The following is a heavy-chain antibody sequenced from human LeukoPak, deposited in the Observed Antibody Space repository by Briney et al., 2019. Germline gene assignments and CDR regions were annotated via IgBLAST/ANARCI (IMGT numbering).Heavy chain of an antibody. CDR3: VRTPPNWGFDY. CDR2: MNPNSGNT. D-gene: IGHD7-27*01. V-gene: IGHV1-8*01. CDR1: GYTFTSYD. J-gene: IGHJ4*02. Sequence: ASVKVSCKASGYTFTSYDINWVRQATGQGLEWLGWMNPNSGNTGYAQKFQGRVTMTSDSSISTAYMELSSLRSEDTAIYYCVRTPPNWGFDYWGQGTLVTVSS.